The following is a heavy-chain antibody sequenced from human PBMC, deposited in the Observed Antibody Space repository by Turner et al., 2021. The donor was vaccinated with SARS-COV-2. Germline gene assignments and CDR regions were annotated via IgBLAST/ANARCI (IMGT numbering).Heavy chain of an antibody. J-gene: IGHJ4*02. CDR3: ARTKGYCSSTSCYLDY. CDR1: GGSISSGGYY. Sequence: QVQLQESGPGLVKPSQTLSLTCTVSGGSISSGGYYWSWIRQHPGKGLEWIAYIYYSGSTYYNPSLKSRVTIAVDTSKSQFSLKLSSVTAADTAVYYCARTKGYCSSTSCYLDYWGQGTLVTVSS. CDR2: IYYSGST. D-gene: IGHD2-2*01. V-gene: IGHV4-31*03.